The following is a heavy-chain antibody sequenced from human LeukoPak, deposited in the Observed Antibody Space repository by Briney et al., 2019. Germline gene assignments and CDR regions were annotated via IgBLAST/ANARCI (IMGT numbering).Heavy chain of an antibody. V-gene: IGHV4-34*01. D-gene: IGHD6-6*01. CDR1: GGSFSGYY. CDR3: AGAARYYFDY. Sequence: SETLSLTCAVYGGSFSGYYWSWIRQPPGKGLEWIGENNHSGSTDYNPSLKSRVTISVDTSKNQFSLKLSSVTAADTAVYYCAGAARYYFDYWGQGTLVTVSS. CDR2: NNHSGST. J-gene: IGHJ4*02.